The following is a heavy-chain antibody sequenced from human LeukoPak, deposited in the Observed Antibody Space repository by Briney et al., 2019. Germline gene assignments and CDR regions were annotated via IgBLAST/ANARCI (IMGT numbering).Heavy chain of an antibody. CDR3: ARDRAWNYFDY. CDR2: ISNDGSRK. J-gene: IGHJ4*02. V-gene: IGHV3-30*03. Sequence: GGSLRLSCAPSGFTFSRHGMHWVRQAPGKGLEWVAIISNDGSRKYYAHSVGGRFTISRDNSKNTLYLQMDSLRAEDTAVYYCARDRAWNYFDYWGQGTLVTVSS. CDR1: GFTFSRHG. D-gene: IGHD3-3*01.